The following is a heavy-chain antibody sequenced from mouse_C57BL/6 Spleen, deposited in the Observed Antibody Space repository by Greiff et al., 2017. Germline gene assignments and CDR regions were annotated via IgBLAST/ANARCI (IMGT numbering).Heavy chain of an antibody. J-gene: IGHJ2*01. Sequence: VQLKESGPGLVKPSPSLSLTCSVTGYSITSGYYWNWIRQFPGNKLEWRGYISYDGSNNYNPSLKNRISITRDTSKNQFFLKLNSVTTEDTATYYCARGPSHSSGYDYWGQGTTLTVSS. CDR3: ARGPSHSSGYDY. V-gene: IGHV3-6*01. CDR1: GYSITSGYY. D-gene: IGHD3-2*02. CDR2: ISYDGSN.